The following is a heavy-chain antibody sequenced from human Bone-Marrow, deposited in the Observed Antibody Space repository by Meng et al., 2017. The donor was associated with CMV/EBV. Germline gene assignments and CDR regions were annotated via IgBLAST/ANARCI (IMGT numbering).Heavy chain of an antibody. J-gene: IGHJ4*02. V-gene: IGHV3-7*01. Sequence: GEPLKISCAASGFTFSDYYMNWVRQAPGKGLEWVANIKQDGSEKYYVDPVKGRFTISRDNAKNSLYLQMNSLRPEDTAVYYCARDGMWVELDSRRGEKDYWGQGLLVTVSS. CDR3: ARDGMWVELDSRRGEKDY. CDR2: IKQDGSEK. D-gene: IGHD1-7*01. CDR1: GFTFSDYY.